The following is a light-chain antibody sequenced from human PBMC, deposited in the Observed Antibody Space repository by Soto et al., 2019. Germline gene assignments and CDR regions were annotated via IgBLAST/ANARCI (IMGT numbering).Light chain of an antibody. J-gene: IGKJ2*01. CDR1: QSVSSRS. CDR2: DAS. Sequence: EIVLTQSPGTLSLSPGERATLSCRASQSVSSRSLAWYQQKPGQAPRLLISDASNRAADIPDRFSGSGSGTDFTLTINRLEPEDFAVYYCQQYGSSPPYTFGQGTKLEIK. V-gene: IGKV3-20*01. CDR3: QQYGSSPPYT.